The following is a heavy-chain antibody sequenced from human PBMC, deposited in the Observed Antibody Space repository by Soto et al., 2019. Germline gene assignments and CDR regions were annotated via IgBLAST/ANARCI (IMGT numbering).Heavy chain of an antibody. CDR2: LTKDGAYE. CDR1: GIILSNYA. CDR3: AKDPSTGSADY. D-gene: IGHD3-9*01. V-gene: IGHV3-23*01. Sequence: PGGSLRLSCTASGIILSNYAMNWVRQAPGKALESVSTLTKDGAYEHYADSVKGRFTISRDGSKNTLYLQMNSLRAEDRAMYYCAKDPSTGSADYWGQGTQVT. J-gene: IGHJ4*02.